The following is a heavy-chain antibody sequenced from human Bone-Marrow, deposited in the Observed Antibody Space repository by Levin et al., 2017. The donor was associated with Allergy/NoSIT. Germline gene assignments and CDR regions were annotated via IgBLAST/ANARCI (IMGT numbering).Heavy chain of an antibody. J-gene: IGHJ3*02. CDR2: INHSGST. CDR3: ARDSGDSSGYYYDAFDI. CDR1: GGSFSGYY. D-gene: IGHD3-22*01. V-gene: IGHV4-34*01. Sequence: SQTLSLTCAVYGGSFSGYYWSWIRQPPGKGLEWIGEINHSGSTNYNPSLKSRVTISVDTSKNQFSLKLSSVTAADTAVYYCARDSGDSSGYYYDAFDIWGQGTMVTVSS.